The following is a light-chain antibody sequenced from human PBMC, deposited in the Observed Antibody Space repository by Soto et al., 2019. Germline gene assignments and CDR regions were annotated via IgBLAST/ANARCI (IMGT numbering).Light chain of an antibody. CDR3: QQYNNWPPMA. CDR2: GAS. Sequence: EIVMTQSPATLSVSPGERATLSCRASQSVSSNLAWYQQKPGQAPRLLVYGASTRATGIPARFSGSGSGTEFTLTISSLHSEDVAVYYWQQYNNWPPMAFGQGTKLEIK. J-gene: IGKJ1*01. CDR1: QSVSSN. V-gene: IGKV3-15*01.